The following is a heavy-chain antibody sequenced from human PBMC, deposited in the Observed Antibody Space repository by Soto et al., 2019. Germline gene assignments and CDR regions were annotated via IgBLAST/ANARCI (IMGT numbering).Heavy chain of an antibody. J-gene: IGHJ2*01. CDR1: GFAFQNHG. D-gene: IGHD1-1*01. Sequence: EVQLVESGGSVIRPGGSLRLSCAASGFAFQNHGMAWVRQVPGKGLEWVAGIIGRGVNAGYADSVKGRFTISRDNGDNSLYLEINNLGVEDTALYHCARKPHWQYWYFDLWGRGTLVTVSS. CDR3: ARKPHWQYWYFDL. V-gene: IGHV3-20*01. CDR2: IIGRGVNA.